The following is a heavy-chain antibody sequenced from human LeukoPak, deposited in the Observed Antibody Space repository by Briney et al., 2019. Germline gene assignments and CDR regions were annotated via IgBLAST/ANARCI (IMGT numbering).Heavy chain of an antibody. CDR1: RFTFSSYS. J-gene: IGHJ4*02. V-gene: IGHV3-21*01. Sequence: GGSLRLSCAASRFTFSSYSMNWVRQAPGKGLEWVSSISSSSSYIYYADSVKGRFTISRDNAKNSLYLQMDSLRAEDTAVYYCARDHGGYYYGSGSYYLDYWGQGTLVTVSS. D-gene: IGHD3-10*01. CDR3: ARDHGGYYYGSGSYYLDY. CDR2: ISSSSSYI.